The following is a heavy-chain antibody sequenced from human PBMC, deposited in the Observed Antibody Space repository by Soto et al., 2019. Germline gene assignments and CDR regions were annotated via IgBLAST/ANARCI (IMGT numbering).Heavy chain of an antibody. CDR1: GYSFTSYW. CDR3: ATTDSSSSGLVDY. J-gene: IGHJ4*02. CDR2: IDPSDSYT. D-gene: IGHD6-6*01. V-gene: IGHV5-10-1*01. Sequence: GESLKISCKGSGYSFTSYWISWVRQMPGKGLEWMGRIDPSDSYTNYSPSFQGHVTISADKSISTAYLQWSSLKASDTAMYYCATTDSSSSGLVDYWGQGTPVTVSS.